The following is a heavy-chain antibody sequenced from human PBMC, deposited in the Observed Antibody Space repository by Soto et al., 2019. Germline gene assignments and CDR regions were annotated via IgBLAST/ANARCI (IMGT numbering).Heavy chain of an antibody. D-gene: IGHD3-9*01. CDR1: GGSISSSSYY. CDR2: IYYSGST. V-gene: IGHV4-39*01. CDR3: APFDWLTHY. Sequence: PSETLSLTCTVSGGSISSSSYYWGWIRQPPGKGLEWIGSIYYSGSTYYNPSLKSRATISVDTSKNQFSLKLSSVTAADTAVYYCAPFDWLTHYWGQGTLVTVSS. J-gene: IGHJ4*02.